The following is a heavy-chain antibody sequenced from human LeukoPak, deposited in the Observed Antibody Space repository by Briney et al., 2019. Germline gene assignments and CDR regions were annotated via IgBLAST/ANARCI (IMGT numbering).Heavy chain of an antibody. Sequence: SETLSLTCTVSGGSISGYSWSWIRQPPGKGLEWIGYIYYSGTTNYNPSLKSRVTISVDTSNNQFSLKLSSVTAADTAVYYCARRDSSGYYVYWGQGALVTVSS. CDR1: GGSISGYS. J-gene: IGHJ4*02. CDR3: ARRDSSGYYVY. V-gene: IGHV4-59*12. D-gene: IGHD3-22*01. CDR2: IYYSGTT.